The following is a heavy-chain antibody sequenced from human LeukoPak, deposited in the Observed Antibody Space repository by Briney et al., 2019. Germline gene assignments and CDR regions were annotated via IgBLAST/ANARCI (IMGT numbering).Heavy chain of an antibody. D-gene: IGHD5-18*01. V-gene: IGHV4-61*01. Sequence: SETLSLTCTVSGGSDSSGSYYWSWIRRPPGKGLEWIAYIYYSGSTDYNPSLKSRVTMSVDTSKNQFSLKLSSVTAADTAVYYCARDGGYSYGYPPHFDYWGQGTPVTVSS. CDR2: IYYSGST. J-gene: IGHJ4*02. CDR1: GGSDSSGSYY. CDR3: ARDGGYSYGYPPHFDY.